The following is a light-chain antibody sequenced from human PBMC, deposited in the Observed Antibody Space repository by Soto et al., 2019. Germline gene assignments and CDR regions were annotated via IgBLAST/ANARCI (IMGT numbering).Light chain of an antibody. V-gene: IGKV3-20*01. Sequence: EIVLTQSPGTLSLSPGDRATLSCRASQTVSSNYFAWHQQKPGQAPRILIYGASSRATGIPDRFSGSGSGTDSTLTISRLEPEDFAVYYCQQYGSSPLTFGGGTKVEIK. CDR2: GAS. J-gene: IGKJ4*01. CDR1: QTVSSNY. CDR3: QQYGSSPLT.